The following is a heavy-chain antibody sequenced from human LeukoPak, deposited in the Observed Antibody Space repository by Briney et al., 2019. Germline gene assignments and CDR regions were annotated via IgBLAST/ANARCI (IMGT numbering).Heavy chain of an antibody. CDR1: GFTFSSYA. D-gene: IGHD3-22*01. Sequence: GGSLRLSCAASGFTFSSYAMHWVRQAPGKGLEWVAVISYDGSNKYYADSVKGRFTISRDNSKNTLYLQMNSLRAEDTAVYYCATKDQYDSSGYYLYYFDYWGQGTLVTVSS. CDR3: ATKDQYDSSGYYLYYFDY. J-gene: IGHJ4*02. CDR2: ISYDGSNK. V-gene: IGHV3-30-3*01.